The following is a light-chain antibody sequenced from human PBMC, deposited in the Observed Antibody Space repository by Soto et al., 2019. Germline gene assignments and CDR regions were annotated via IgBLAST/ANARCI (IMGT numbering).Light chain of an antibody. CDR2: KAS. J-gene: IGKJ1*01. CDR1: QSISSW. V-gene: IGKV1-5*03. Sequence: DIQMTQSPSTLSASVGDRVTITCRASQSISSWLAWYQQKPGKAPKLLIYKASSHDSRLPSRFSRRGSGTPFTLPISHLQPDDFATSYCQPYNSYCTFRQGPKLQLK. CDR3: QPYNSYCT.